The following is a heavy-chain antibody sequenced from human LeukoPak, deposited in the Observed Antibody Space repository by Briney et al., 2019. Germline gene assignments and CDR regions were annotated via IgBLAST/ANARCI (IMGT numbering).Heavy chain of an antibody. CDR1: GFTFSSYS. CDR2: ISSSSSYI. V-gene: IGHV3-21*01. D-gene: IGHD6-19*01. Sequence: GGSLRLSCAASGFTFSSYSMNWVRQAPGKGLEWVSSISSSSSYIYYADSVKGRFTISRDNAKNSLYLQMNSLRAEDTAVYYCARGPTLIGVAARWPLDYWGQGTLVIVSS. CDR3: ARGPTLIGVAARWPLDY. J-gene: IGHJ4*02.